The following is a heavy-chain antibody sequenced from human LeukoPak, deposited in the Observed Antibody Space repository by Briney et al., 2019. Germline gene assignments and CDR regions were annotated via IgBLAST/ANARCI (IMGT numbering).Heavy chain of an antibody. J-gene: IGHJ6*03. Sequence: GGSLRLSCAASGFTFSSYWMSWVRQAPGKGLEWVANIKQDGSEKYYVDSVKGRFTISRDNAKNSLYLQMNSLRAEDTAVYYCARVSSSSSRAYYYYMDVWGKGTTVTVSS. CDR2: IKQDGSEK. D-gene: IGHD6-6*01. V-gene: IGHV3-7*01. CDR1: GFTFSSYW. CDR3: ARVSSSSSRAYYYYMDV.